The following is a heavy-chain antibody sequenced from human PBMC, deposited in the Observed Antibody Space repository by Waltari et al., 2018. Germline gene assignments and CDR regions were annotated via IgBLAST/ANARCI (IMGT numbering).Heavy chain of an antibody. D-gene: IGHD6-13*01. Sequence: EVQLVESGGGLAQPGWSLSLSCAASGLSFSNSWMTWVRQASGKGPEWVANIKQDGSEKYYMDSVKGRFTISRDNAKNSLYLQMNNLRVEDTAVYYCTRGGRDSSWYWRDWGQGTLVTVSS. CDR2: IKQDGSEK. V-gene: IGHV3-7*01. CDR3: TRGGRDSSWYWRD. CDR1: GLSFSNSW. J-gene: IGHJ4*02.